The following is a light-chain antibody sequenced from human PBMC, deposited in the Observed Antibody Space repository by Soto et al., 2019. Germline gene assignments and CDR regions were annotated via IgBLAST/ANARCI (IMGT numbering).Light chain of an antibody. J-gene: IGKJ4*01. CDR3: HQYGESPPT. Sequence: EVVLTQSPGTLSLSPGERVTVSCRASQNVRKYLAWYQQKPGQAPRLVIYGAGTRGSGVPDRFSGSGSGTDFTLTINSLESDDSAVYYCHQYGESPPTFGGGTKVVI. CDR2: GAG. CDR1: QNVRKY. V-gene: IGKV3-20*01.